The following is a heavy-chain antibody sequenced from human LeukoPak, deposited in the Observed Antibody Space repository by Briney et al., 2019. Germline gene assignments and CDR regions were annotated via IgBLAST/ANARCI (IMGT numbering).Heavy chain of an antibody. CDR2: IYTSGST. J-gene: IGHJ4*02. CDR3: ARQGIAAATFDY. D-gene: IGHD6-13*01. Sequence: PSETLSLTCTVSGGSISSYYWSWIRQPAGKGLEWIGRIYTSGSTNYSPSLKSRVTISVDMSKNQFSLKLSSVTAADTAVYYCARQGIAAATFDYWGQGTLVTVSS. V-gene: IGHV4-4*07. CDR1: GGSISSYY.